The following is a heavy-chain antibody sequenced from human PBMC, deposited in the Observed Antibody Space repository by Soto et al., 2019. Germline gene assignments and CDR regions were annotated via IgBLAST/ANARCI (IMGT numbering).Heavy chain of an antibody. CDR3: ARAGCDGGSCYTLVGLRYGMDV. CDR2: ISYDGNNK. Sequence: QVQLVESGGGVVQPGRSLRLSCAASGFIFSSYAMYWVRQAPGKGLEWVAVISYDGNNKYYADSVKGRFTISRDNSRNTLYLQMNSLGAEDSAVYYCARAGCDGGSCYTLVGLRYGMDVWGQGTTVTVSS. CDR1: GFIFSSYA. V-gene: IGHV3-30-3*01. J-gene: IGHJ6*02. D-gene: IGHD2-15*01.